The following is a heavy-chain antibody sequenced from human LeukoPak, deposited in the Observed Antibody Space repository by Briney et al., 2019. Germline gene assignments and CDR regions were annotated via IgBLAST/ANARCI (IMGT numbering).Heavy chain of an antibody. CDR2: INHSGST. V-gene: IGHV4-34*01. CDR1: GGSFSGYY. Sequence: SETLSLTCAVYGGSFSGYYRSWIRQPPGKGLEWIGEINHSGSTNYNPSLTSRVTISLDTSKNQFSLKLSSVTAAETAGYYCAGGLEVYYFYIDVWGKGTTVTVSS. CDR3: AGGLEVYYFYIDV. J-gene: IGHJ6*03.